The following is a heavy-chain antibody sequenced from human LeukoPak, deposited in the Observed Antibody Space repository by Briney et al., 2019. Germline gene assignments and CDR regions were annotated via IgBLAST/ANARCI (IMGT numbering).Heavy chain of an antibody. CDR1: GFTFSSYT. Sequence: GGSLRLSCAASGFTFSSYTMNWVRLAPGKGLEWVSSISSGSGYIQYADSVKGRFTISRDNAENSVFLQMRSLRVDDTALYYCVRGWFDPWGQGTLVTVSS. CDR2: ISSGSGYI. CDR3: VRGWFDP. V-gene: IGHV3-21*04. J-gene: IGHJ5*02.